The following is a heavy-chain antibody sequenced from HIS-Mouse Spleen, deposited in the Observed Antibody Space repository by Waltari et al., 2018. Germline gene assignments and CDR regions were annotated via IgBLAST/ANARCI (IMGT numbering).Heavy chain of an antibody. CDR3: AKGYDAFDI. V-gene: IGHV3-23*01. CDR1: GFTFSSYA. J-gene: IGHJ3*02. Sequence: EVQLLESGGGLVQPGGSLRLSCAASGFTFSSYAMSGVRQAPGKGVGWVSAMRGSGGSTYYEDSAKGRFTISRDNSKNTLYLQMNSLRAEDTAVYYCAKGYDAFDIWGQGTMVTVSS. CDR2: MRGSGGST.